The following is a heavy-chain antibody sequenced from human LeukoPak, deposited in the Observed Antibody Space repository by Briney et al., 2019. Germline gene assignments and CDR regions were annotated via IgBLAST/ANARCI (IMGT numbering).Heavy chain of an antibody. V-gene: IGHV1-2*02. CDR1: GYTFADYY. CDR2: TNPNSGGT. J-gene: IGHJ4*02. Sequence: ASVKVSCKASGYTFADYYMHWVRQAPGQGLEWMGWTNPNSGGTNFAQKFQGRVTLTRDTSISTDYMELRRLRYDDTAVYYCARVWGTVTTPIWFDYWGQGTLVTVSS. CDR3: ARVWGTVTTPIWFDY. D-gene: IGHD4-17*01.